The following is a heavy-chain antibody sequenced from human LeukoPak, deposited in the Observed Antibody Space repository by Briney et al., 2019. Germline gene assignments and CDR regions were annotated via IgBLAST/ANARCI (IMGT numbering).Heavy chain of an antibody. CDR3: ARASGLAVAGTGY. Sequence: ASVKVSCKASGYTFTTYTMHWVRQAPGQRLEWMGWINAGNGNTKYSQKFQGRIILTRDTSASTAYMELSSLRSEDTAVYYCARASGLAVAGTGYWGQGTLVTVSS. CDR1: GYTFTTYT. CDR2: INAGNGNT. D-gene: IGHD6-19*01. V-gene: IGHV1-3*01. J-gene: IGHJ4*02.